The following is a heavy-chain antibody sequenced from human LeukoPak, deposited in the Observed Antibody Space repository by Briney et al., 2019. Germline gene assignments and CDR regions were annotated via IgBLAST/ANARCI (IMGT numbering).Heavy chain of an antibody. V-gene: IGHV4-59*02. CDR3: ALRPLISYSYGPLYY. J-gene: IGHJ4*02. CDR2: IYYSGST. CDR1: GGSVSSYY. D-gene: IGHD5-18*01. Sequence: PSETLSLTCTVSGGSVSSYYWSWIRQPPGKGLERIGYIYYSGSTNYNPSLKSRVTISVDTSKNQFSLKLSSVAAADVSLYYSALRPLISYSYGPLYYWCQGALVPASA.